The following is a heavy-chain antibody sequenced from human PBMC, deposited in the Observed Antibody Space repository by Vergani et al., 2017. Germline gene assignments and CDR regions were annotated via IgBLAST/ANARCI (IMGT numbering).Heavy chain of an antibody. V-gene: IGHV4-59*01. CDR2: IYYSGST. J-gene: IGHJ4*02. D-gene: IGHD6-19*01. CDR1: GGSISSYY. CDR3: ARGIAVADY. Sequence: QVQLQESGPGLVKPSATLSLTCTVSGGSISSYYWSWIRQPPGQGLEWIGYIYYSGSTNYNPALKSRVTISVDTSKNQFSLKLSSVTAADTAGYYCARGIAVADYWGQGTLVTVSS.